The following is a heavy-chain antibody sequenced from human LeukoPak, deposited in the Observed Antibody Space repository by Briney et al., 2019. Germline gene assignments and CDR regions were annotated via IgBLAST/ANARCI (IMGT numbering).Heavy chain of an antibody. CDR3: ARVGRLLWFGELYYFDY. V-gene: IGHV3-7*01. D-gene: IGHD3-10*01. CDR1: GFTFSSYW. CDR2: IKQDGSEK. Sequence: PGGSLRLSCAASGFTFSSYWMSWVRQAPGKGLEWVANIKQDGSEKYYVDSVKGRFTISRDNAKNSPYLQMNSLRAEDTAVYYCARVGRLLWFGELYYFDYWGQGTLVTVSS. J-gene: IGHJ4*02.